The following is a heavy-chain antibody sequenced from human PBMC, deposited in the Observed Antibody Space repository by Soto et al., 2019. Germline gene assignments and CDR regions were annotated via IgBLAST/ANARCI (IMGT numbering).Heavy chain of an antibody. D-gene: IGHD6-19*01. CDR1: GFTFSSYA. CDR3: ARATSGWYKDAFDI. J-gene: IGHJ3*02. CDR2: ISYDGSNK. Sequence: QVQLVESGGGVVQPGRSLRLSCAASGFTFSSYAMHWVRQASGKGLEWVAVISYDGSNKYYADSVKGRFTISRDNSKNTLYLQMNSLRPEDTAVYYCARATSGWYKDAFDIWGQGTMVTVSS. V-gene: IGHV3-30-3*01.